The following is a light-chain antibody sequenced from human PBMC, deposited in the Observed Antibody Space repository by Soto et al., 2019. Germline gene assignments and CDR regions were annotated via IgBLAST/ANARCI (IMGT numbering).Light chain of an antibody. Sequence: DIQMTQSPSSLSASVGDRVTITCRASQSISSYLNWYQQKPGKAPRLLIYAASSLQSGVPSRFSGSGSGTDFTLTISSLQPEDFATYYCQQSYSSPPTCAQGTKV. J-gene: IGKJ1*01. V-gene: IGKV1-39*01. CDR1: QSISSY. CDR2: AAS. CDR3: QQSYSSPPT.